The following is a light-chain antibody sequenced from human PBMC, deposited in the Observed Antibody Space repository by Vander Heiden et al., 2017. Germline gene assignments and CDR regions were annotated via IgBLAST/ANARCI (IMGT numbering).Light chain of an antibody. CDR3: QQDDNISLP. Sequence: DIQMTQSPSSLSASVGDRVTITCQASQDISNYLNWYQQKSGKAPKLLIYDASTLETGVPSRFSGSGSGKHFTFTISRLQPEDFATYYCQQDDNISLPFGGGTKVEIK. J-gene: IGKJ4*01. CDR1: QDISNY. V-gene: IGKV1-33*01. CDR2: DAS.